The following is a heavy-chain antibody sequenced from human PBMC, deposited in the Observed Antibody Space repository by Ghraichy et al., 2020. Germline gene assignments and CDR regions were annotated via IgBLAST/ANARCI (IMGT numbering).Heavy chain of an antibody. D-gene: IGHD1-26*01. CDR2: IGTAGDP. V-gene: IGHV3-13*05. CDR3: ARTTTAGWYFDL. J-gene: IGHJ2*01. CDR1: GFTFSSYD. Sequence: GGSLRLSCAASGFTFSSYDMHWVRQATGKGLEWVSAIGTAGDPYYPGSVKGRFIISRENAKNSLYLQMNSLRAGDTAVYYCARTTTAGWYFDLWGRGTLVTVSS.